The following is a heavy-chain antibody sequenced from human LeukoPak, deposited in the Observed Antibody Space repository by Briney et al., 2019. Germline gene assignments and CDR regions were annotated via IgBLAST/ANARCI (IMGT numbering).Heavy chain of an antibody. CDR2: IYYSGST. CDR1: GGSISSYS. J-gene: IGHJ1*01. CDR3: ARALSGTYGLFQH. Sequence: SETLSLTCSVSGGSISSYSWNWIRQPPGKGLEWIGYIYYSGSTYYNPSLRSRVTISVDTSKNQFSLNLNSVTAADTAVYYCARALSGTYGLFQHWGQGTLVTVSS. D-gene: IGHD1-26*01. V-gene: IGHV4-59*01.